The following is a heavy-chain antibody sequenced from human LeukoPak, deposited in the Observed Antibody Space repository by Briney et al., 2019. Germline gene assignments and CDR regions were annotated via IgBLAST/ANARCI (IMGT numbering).Heavy chain of an antibody. CDR2: IFSSSTYI. D-gene: IGHD2/OR15-2a*01. J-gene: IGHJ4*02. CDR3: ARDFYDGFALDY. V-gene: IGHV3-21*03. CDR1: GFAFNTYS. Sequence: GESLRLSCAASGFAFNTYSMNWVRQAPGKGLEWVSFIFSSSTYIYYTDSVKGRFTISRDNARNSLYLQMDNLRAEDTGVYYCARDFYDGFALDYWGQGTLVSVSS.